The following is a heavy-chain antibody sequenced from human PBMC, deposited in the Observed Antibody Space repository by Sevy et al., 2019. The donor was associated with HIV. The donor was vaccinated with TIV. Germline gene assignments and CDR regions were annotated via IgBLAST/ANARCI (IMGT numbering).Heavy chain of an antibody. D-gene: IGHD7-27*01. Sequence: GGSLRLSCAVSGFTFSTYAMHWVRQAPGKGLECVAIVSSDGSEINYADSVKGRFTSSRDNFRNTLYLQMNSLRTEDTALYYCARDQLGSIDYWGQGTLVTVSS. CDR1: GFTFSTYA. CDR3: ARDQLGSIDY. V-gene: IGHV3-30-3*01. J-gene: IGHJ4*02. CDR2: VSSDGSEI.